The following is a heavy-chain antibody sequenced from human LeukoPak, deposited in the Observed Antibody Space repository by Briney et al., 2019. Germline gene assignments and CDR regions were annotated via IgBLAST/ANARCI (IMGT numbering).Heavy chain of an antibody. D-gene: IGHD3-10*01. Sequence: SETLSLTCTGSGGSISSYDFYWSWIRQPPGKGLEWIGYIYHSGSTYYNPSLKSRVTISVDTSKNQFSLKLNSVTAADTAVYYCARDSDYYGSGSEGNLDCCGQATLVTVSS. V-gene: IGHV4-30-4*01. CDR2: IYHSGST. CDR3: ARDSDYYGSGSEGNLDC. CDR1: GGSISSYDFY. J-gene: IGHJ4*01.